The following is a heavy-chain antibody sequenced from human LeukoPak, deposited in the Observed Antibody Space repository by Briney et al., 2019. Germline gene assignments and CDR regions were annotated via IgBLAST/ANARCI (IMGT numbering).Heavy chain of an antibody. CDR2: INIGNGNT. CDR3: ARRLGRSFDY. V-gene: IGHV1-3*04. D-gene: IGHD2-21*01. Sequence: GASVKVSCKASGYTFTSYGISWVRQAPGQGLEWMGWINIGNGNTKYSQNFQGRITITRDTSATTAYMDLSSLRSEDTAMYYCARRLGRSFDYWGQGTLVTVSS. CDR1: GYTFTSYG. J-gene: IGHJ4*02.